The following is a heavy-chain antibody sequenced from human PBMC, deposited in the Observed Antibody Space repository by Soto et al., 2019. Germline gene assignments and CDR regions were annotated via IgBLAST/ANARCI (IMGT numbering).Heavy chain of an antibody. D-gene: IGHD1-26*01. CDR2: ISYDGSNK. Sequence: GGSLRLSCAASGLTFSSYGMHWVRQAPGKGLEWVAVISYDGSNKYYADSVKGRFTISRDNSKNTLYLQMNSLRAEDTAVYYCAKDKKRWLGGATLPWFDPWGQGTLVTVSS. V-gene: IGHV3-30*18. J-gene: IGHJ5*02. CDR3: AKDKKRWLGGATLPWFDP. CDR1: GLTFSSYG.